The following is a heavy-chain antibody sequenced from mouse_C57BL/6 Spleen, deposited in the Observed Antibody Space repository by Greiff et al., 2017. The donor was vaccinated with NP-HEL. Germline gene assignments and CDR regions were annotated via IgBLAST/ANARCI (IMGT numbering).Heavy chain of an antibody. D-gene: IGHD2-1*01. J-gene: IGHJ4*01. CDR3: ARWGGNYDYAMDY. Sequence: VQLQESGAELVKPGASVKISCKASGYAFSSYWMNWVKQRPGKGLEWIGQIYPGDGDTNYNGKFKGKATLTADKSSSTAYMQLSSLTSEDSAVYFCARWGGNYDYAMDYWGQGTSVTVSS. CDR1: GYAFSSYW. V-gene: IGHV1-80*01. CDR2: IYPGDGDT.